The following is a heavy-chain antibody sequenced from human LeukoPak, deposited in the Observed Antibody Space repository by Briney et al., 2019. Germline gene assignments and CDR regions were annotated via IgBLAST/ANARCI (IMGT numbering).Heavy chain of an antibody. CDR2: ISSSSSYI. V-gene: IGHV3-21*01. CDR1: GFTFSSYS. CDR3: ARGPSSSWYRGYYFDY. D-gene: IGHD6-13*01. Sequence: GGSLRLSCAASGFTFSSYSMNWVRQAPGKGLEWVSSISSSSSYIYYADSVKGRFTISRDNAKNSLYLQMNSLRAEHTAVYYCARGPSSSWYRGYYFDYWGQGTLVTVSS. J-gene: IGHJ4*02.